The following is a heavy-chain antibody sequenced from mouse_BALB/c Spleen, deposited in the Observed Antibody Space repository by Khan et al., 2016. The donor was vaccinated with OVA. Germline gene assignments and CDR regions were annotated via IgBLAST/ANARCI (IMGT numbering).Heavy chain of an antibody. CDR3: ARRYDYDGGFAY. Sequence: QVRLQQSGPELVKPGASVKMSCKASGYTFTTYYIHWVKQRPGQGLEWIGWIYPGDGFTTYNEKFKGKTTLTADKSSSTAYMLLSSLTSEDSAIYFCARRYDYDGGFAYWGQGTLVTVSA. V-gene: IGHV1S56*01. J-gene: IGHJ3*01. CDR2: IYPGDGFT. CDR1: GYTFTTYY. D-gene: IGHD2-4*01.